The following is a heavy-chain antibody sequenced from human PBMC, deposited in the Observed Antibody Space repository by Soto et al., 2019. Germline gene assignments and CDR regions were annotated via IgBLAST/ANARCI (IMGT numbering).Heavy chain of an antibody. CDR2: ISGSAGVT. CDR1: GFTFSSNA. D-gene: IGHD2-15*01. Sequence: EVQLLESGGGLVQPGGSLRLSCTASGFTFSSNAMSWVRQAPGKGLEWVSSISGSAGVTYYADSVKGRFTISRDNSKNALYLQMNSLRAEDTAVYYCAKDWVSRSSPYWGQGTLVTVSS. V-gene: IGHV3-23*01. J-gene: IGHJ4*02. CDR3: AKDWVSRSSPY.